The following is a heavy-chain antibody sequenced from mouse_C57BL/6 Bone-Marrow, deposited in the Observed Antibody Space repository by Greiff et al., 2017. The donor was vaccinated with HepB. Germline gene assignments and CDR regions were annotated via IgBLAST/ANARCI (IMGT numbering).Heavy chain of an antibody. CDR2: ISDGGSYT. J-gene: IGHJ2*01. D-gene: IGHD4-1*01. CDR3: ARRGTGMNFDY. CDR1: GFTFSSYA. Sequence: EVKLMESGGGLVKPGGSLKLSCAASGFTFSSYAMSWVRQTPEKRLEWVATISDGGSYTYYPDNVKGRFTISRDNAKNNLYLQMSHLKSEDTAMYYCARRGTGMNFDYWGQGTTLTVSS. V-gene: IGHV5-4*03.